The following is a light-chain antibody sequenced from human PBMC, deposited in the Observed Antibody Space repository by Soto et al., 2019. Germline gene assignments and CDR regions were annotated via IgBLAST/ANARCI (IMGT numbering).Light chain of an antibody. J-gene: IGLJ2*01. CDR3: CSYAGSSTPG. CDR2: EGS. V-gene: IGLV2-23*01. CDR1: SSDVGSYNL. Sequence: QSALTQPASVSGSPGQSITISCTGTSSDVGSYNLVSWYQQHPGKAPKLMIYEGSKRPSGVSNRFSGSKSGNTASLTISGLQAEDEADYYCCSYAGSSTPGFGGGTKLTVL.